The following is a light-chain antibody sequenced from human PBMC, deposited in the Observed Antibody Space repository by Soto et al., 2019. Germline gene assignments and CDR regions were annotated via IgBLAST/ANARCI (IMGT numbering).Light chain of an antibody. Sequence: EIVMTQSPATLSVSPGEGATLSCRASQSVNTNLAWYQQKPGQAPRLLIYGASTRATGIPARFSGSGSGTEFTLTISRLEPEDFAVYYCQQYRTSPPTWTFGQGTKVDIK. J-gene: IGKJ1*01. V-gene: IGKV3-15*01. CDR3: QQYRTSPPTWT. CDR1: QSVNTN. CDR2: GAS.